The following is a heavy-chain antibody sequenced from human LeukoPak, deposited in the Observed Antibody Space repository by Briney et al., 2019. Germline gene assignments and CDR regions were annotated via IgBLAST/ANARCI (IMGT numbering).Heavy chain of an antibody. Sequence: PGGSLRLSCAASGFTFSNYGMSWVRQAPGKGLEWVSTISASGDNSYYADSVRGRFTISRDNSKNTLYLQMNSLRAEDTAVHYCTKKITFYYESSGYDWGQGTLVTVSS. J-gene: IGHJ4*02. CDR2: ISASGDNS. CDR1: GFTFSNYG. D-gene: IGHD3-22*01. CDR3: TKKITFYYESSGYD. V-gene: IGHV3-23*01.